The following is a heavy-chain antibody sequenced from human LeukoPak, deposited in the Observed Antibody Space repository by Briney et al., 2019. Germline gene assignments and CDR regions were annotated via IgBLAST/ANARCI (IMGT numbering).Heavy chain of an antibody. V-gene: IGHV3-74*01. CDR1: GFTFSSYW. D-gene: IGHD5-24*01. Sequence: GGSLRLSCVASGFTFSSYWMHWVRQAPGKGLVWVSRINHDGDSASYADFVKGRFTISRDNAKNLMYLQMNSLRAEDTAVYYCARETRLRWTDYWGQGTLVTVSS. CDR2: INHDGDSA. CDR3: ARETRLRWTDY. J-gene: IGHJ4*02.